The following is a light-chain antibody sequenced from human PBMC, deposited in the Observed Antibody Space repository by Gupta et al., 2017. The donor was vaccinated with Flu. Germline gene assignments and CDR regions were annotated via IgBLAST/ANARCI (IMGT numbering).Light chain of an antibody. CDR2: GAS. CDR3: QQYNNWPRWT. J-gene: IGKJ1*01. CDR1: QSVSSN. V-gene: IGKV3-15*01. Sequence: ATLPVSQGERATLSCRASQSVSSNLAWYQQKPGQAPRLLIYGASTRATGIPARFSGSGSGTEFTLTISSLQSEDFAVYYCQQYNNWPRWTFGQGTKVEIK.